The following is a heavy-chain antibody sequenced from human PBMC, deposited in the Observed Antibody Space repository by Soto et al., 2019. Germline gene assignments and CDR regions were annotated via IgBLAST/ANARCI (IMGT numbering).Heavy chain of an antibody. J-gene: IGHJ4*02. D-gene: IGHD5-18*01. Sequence: SETLSLTCAVSGGSISSGGYSWSWIRQPPGKGLEWIGYIYHSGTTYYNPSLKSRVSISVDRSKNQFSLKLTSVTAADTAVYYCARGVGYSYVSGFDYWGRGTLVTVSS. V-gene: IGHV4-30-2*01. CDR1: GGSISSGGYS. CDR2: IYHSGTT. CDR3: ARGVGYSYVSGFDY.